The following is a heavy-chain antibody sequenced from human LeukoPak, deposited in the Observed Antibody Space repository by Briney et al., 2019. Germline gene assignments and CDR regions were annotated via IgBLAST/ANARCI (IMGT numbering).Heavy chain of an antibody. CDR2: ISCSGGST. D-gene: IGHD3-3*01. J-gene: IGHJ4*02. Sequence: GGSLRLSCAASGFTFSSYAMSWVRQAPGKGLEWVSAISCSGGSTYYADSVKGRFTISRDNSKNTLYLQMNSLRAEDTAVYCCAKDLYYDFWSGYSCFDYWGQGTLVTLSS. CDR3: AKDLYYDFWSGYSCFDY. CDR1: GFTFSSYA. V-gene: IGHV3-23*01.